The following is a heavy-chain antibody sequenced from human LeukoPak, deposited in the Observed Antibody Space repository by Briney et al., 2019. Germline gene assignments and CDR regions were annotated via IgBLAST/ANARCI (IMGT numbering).Heavy chain of an antibody. Sequence: SETLSLTCTVSGGSISSYYWSWIRQPAGKGLDWIGRIYTSGSTNYNPSLKSRVTMSVDSSKNQFSLKLSSVTAADTAVYYCARMISSGSYLAWFDPWGQGTLVTVSS. CDR3: ARMISSGSYLAWFDP. J-gene: IGHJ5*02. CDR1: GGSISSYY. V-gene: IGHV4-4*07. CDR2: IYTSGST. D-gene: IGHD1-26*01.